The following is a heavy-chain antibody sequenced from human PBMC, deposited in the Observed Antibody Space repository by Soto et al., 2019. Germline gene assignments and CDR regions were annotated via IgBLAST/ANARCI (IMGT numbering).Heavy chain of an antibody. CDR3: AKDRGYCGGDCGPTDY. V-gene: IGHV3-30*18. J-gene: IGHJ4*02. CDR2: ISYDGSNK. Sequence: GGSLRLSCAASGFTFSSYGMHWVRQAPGKGLEWVAVISYDGSNKYYADSVKGRFTISRDNSKNTLYLQMNSLRAEDTAVYYCAKDRGYCGGDCGPTDYWGQGTLVTVSS. CDR1: GFTFSSYG. D-gene: IGHD2-21*02.